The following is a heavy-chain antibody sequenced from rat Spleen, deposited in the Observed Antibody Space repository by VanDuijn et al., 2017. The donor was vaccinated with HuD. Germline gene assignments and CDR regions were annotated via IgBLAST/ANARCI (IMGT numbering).Heavy chain of an antibody. CDR2: ISYSGRT. D-gene: IGHD1-12*03. J-gene: IGHJ2*01. CDR3: ERSLYDGYYHVPFDY. V-gene: IGHV3-1*01. CDR1: GNSIANGY. Sequence: EVQLQESGPGLVKPSQSLSLTCSVTGNSIANGYRWNWIRRFPGSKLEWIGHISYSGRTSYNPTLKSRISITNDTSKNQFFMQLNSVTTEDTATYYCERSLYDGYYHVPFDYWGQGVMVTVSS.